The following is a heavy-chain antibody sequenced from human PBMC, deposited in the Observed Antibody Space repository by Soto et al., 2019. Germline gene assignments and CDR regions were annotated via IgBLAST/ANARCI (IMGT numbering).Heavy chain of an antibody. V-gene: IGHV4-4*02. CDR1: GGSISSGDYY. J-gene: IGHJ6*02. Sequence: ASETLSLTCTVSGGSISSGDYYWSWVRQPPGKGLEWIGEIYHSGSTNYNPSLKSRVTISVDKSKNQFSLKLNSVTAADTAVYYCARYPLMIIAALPYYYYGMDVWGQGTTVTVSS. CDR3: ARYPLMIIAALPYYYYGMDV. D-gene: IGHD6-6*01. CDR2: IYHSGST.